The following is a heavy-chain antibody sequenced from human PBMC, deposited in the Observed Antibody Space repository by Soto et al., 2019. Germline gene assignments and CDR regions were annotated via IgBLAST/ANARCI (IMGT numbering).Heavy chain of an antibody. J-gene: IGHJ5*02. CDR3: AKDLTRQLAYWLDP. V-gene: IGHV1-2*02. Sequence: GASVKVSCKASGFSFTGYYIHWLRQAPGQGLEWMGWINARSGGTEYAQKFQGRVTLTRATSIATAYLTPTSLTSDDTALYYCAKDLTRQLAYWLDPWGQGTQVTVSS. CDR2: INARSGGT. D-gene: IGHD6-6*01. CDR1: GFSFTGYY.